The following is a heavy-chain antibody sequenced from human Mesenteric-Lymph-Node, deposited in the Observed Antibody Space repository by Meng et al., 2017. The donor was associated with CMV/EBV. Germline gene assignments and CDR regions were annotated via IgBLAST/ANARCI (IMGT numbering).Heavy chain of an antibody. CDR1: CGSFSGYY. Sequence: QLTLPVWTTGRLKASDTLSVTCAVYCGSFSGYYWNWIRQSPEKGLEWIGEINHSGSTTYNPSFTSRIIISVDTSTNQISLNMSSVTAADTAVYYCARGSSYDILTGYFDYWGQGALVTVSS. V-gene: IGHV4-34*01. CDR2: INHSGST. CDR3: ARGSSYDILTGYFDY. D-gene: IGHD3-9*01. J-gene: IGHJ4*02.